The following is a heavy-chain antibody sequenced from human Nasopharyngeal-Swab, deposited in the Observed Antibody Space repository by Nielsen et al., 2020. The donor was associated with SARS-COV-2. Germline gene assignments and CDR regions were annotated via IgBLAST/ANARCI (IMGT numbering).Heavy chain of an antibody. V-gene: IGHV3-9*01. Sequence: LKISCAVSGCTFDDYAMHWVRQAPGKGLEWVSSISRSAASIGYAASVKGRFTISRDNAKNSLYLQMSTLRAEDAALYYCAKDSRSSYYDAYYYSMDVWGKGTTVTVSS. CDR1: GCTFDDYA. J-gene: IGHJ6*03. D-gene: IGHD4-11*01. CDR3: AKDSRSSYYDAYYYSMDV. CDR2: ISRSAASI.